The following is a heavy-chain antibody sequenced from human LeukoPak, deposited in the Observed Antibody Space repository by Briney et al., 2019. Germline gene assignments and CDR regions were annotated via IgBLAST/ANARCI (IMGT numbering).Heavy chain of an antibody. D-gene: IGHD3-22*01. V-gene: IGHV3-48*03. CDR2: ISSSGSTI. CDR1: GFTFSSYE. Sequence: GGSLRLSCAASGFTFSSYEMNWVRQAPGKGLEWVSYISSSGSTIYYADSVKGRFTISRDNAKNSLYLQMNSLRAEDTAAYYCARLAYDSGGYYGIHVDYWGQGTLVTVSS. CDR3: ARLAYDSGGYYGIHVDY. J-gene: IGHJ4*02.